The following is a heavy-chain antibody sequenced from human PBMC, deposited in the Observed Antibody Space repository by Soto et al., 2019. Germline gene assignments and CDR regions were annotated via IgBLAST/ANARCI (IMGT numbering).Heavy chain of an antibody. CDR3: AIHPGYCRGSICYGYYTREV. Sequence: SETMCLTSIVSGGSISSSSDSWAWIRQPPGKRQEWIQTMYYGVNTYYNTYIESRVTISVDTPKNQFSLELSSVTAAYTVVYSFAIHPGYCRGSICYGYYTREVLSQVTTVTGAS. V-gene: IGHV4-39*01. D-gene: IGHD2-15*01. J-gene: IGHJ6*02. CDR2: MYYGVNT. CDR1: GGSISSSSDS.